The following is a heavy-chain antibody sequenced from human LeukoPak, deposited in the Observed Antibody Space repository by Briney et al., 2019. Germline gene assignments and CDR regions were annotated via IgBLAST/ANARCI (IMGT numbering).Heavy chain of an antibody. J-gene: IGHJ6*02. V-gene: IGHV4-59*12. CDR2: IFYSGST. CDR3: ARTNFYYYGMDV. Sequence: SETLSLTCTVSGGSISSYYWSWIRQPPGKGLEWIGNIFYSGSTYYNPSLKSRVTISVDTSKNQFSLKLSSVTAADTAVYYCARTNFYYYGMDVWGQGTTVTVSS. CDR1: GGSISSYY.